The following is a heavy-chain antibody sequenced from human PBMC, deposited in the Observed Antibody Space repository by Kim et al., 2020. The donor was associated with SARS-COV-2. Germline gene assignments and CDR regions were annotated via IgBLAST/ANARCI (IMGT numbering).Heavy chain of an antibody. J-gene: IGHJ6*02. Sequence: VKGRFTISRDNAKNSLYLQMNSLRAEDTAVYYCARVHSSSWYFYYYGMDVWGQGTTVTVSS. D-gene: IGHD6-13*01. V-gene: IGHV3-11*06. CDR3: ARVHSSSWYFYYYGMDV.